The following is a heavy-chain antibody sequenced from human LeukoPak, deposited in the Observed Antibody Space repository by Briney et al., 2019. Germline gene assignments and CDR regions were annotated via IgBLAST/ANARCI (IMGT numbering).Heavy chain of an antibody. J-gene: IGHJ4*02. D-gene: IGHD6-6*01. CDR3: AKQSIRGGQHVGGYYFDY. CDR2: ISGSGGST. Sequence: GGSLRLSCAASGFTFSSYAMSWVRQAPGKGLEWVSAISGSGGSTYYADSVKGRFTISRDNSKNTLYLQMNSLRAEDTAVYYCAKQSIRGGQHVGGYYFDYWGQGTLVTVSS. CDR1: GFTFSSYA. V-gene: IGHV3-23*01.